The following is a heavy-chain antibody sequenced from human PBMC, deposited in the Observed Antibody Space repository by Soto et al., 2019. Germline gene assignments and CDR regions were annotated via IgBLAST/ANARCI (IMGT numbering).Heavy chain of an antibody. CDR1: GYTFTSYA. V-gene: IGHV1-3*01. J-gene: IGHJ4*02. CDR3: ARGEFLSYDDY. Sequence: ASVKVSCKASGYTFTSYAMHWVRQAPGQRLEWMGWINAGNGNTKNSQKFQGRVTITRDASASTAYMELSSLRSEDTAVYYCARGEFLSYDDYWGQGTLVTVSS. CDR2: INAGNGNT. D-gene: IGHD3-16*01.